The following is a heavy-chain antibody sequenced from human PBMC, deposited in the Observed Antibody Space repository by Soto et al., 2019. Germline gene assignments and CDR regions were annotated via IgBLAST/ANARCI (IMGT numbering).Heavy chain of an antibody. J-gene: IGHJ6*03. V-gene: IGHV3-13*01. CDR3: AREVGGYLYMDV. Sequence: GGSLRLSCAASGFTFSSYDMHWVRQATGKGLEWVSAIGTAGDTYYPGSVKGRFTISRENAKNSLYLQMNSLRAGDTAVYYCAREVGGYLYMDVWGKGTTVTVSS. CDR2: IGTAGDT. CDR1: GFTFSSYD. D-gene: IGHD3-3*01.